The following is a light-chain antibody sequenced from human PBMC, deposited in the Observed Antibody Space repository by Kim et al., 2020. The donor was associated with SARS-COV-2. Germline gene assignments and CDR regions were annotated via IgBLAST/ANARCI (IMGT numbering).Light chain of an antibody. CDR2: EDN. V-gene: IGLV6-57*01. J-gene: IGLJ3*02. Sequence: SPGKTVTISCTRSSGSIASNYVQWYQQRPGSSPTTVIYEDNQRPSGVPDRFSGSIDSSSNSASLTISGLKTEDEADYYCQSYDSSNHGVFGGGTKLT. CDR3: QSYDSSNHGV. CDR1: SGSIASNY.